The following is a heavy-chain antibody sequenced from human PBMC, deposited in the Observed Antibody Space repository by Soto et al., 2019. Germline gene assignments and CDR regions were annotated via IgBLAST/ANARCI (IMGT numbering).Heavy chain of an antibody. CDR3: ARVGGSSWYLGYYYYGMDV. CDR1: GGTFSSYA. Sequence: QVQLVQSGAEVKKPGSSVKVSCKASGGTFSSYAISWVRQAPGQGLEWMGGIIPIFGTANYAQKFQGRVTTTADDAPRTGYMELSSLRSEDTAVYYCARVGGSSWYLGYYYYGMDVWGQGTTVTVSS. D-gene: IGHD6-13*01. V-gene: IGHV1-69*12. CDR2: IIPIFGTA. J-gene: IGHJ6*02.